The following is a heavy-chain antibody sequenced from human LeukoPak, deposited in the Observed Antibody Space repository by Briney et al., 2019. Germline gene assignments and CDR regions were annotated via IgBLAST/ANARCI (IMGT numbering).Heavy chain of an antibody. CDR1: GASVSSNSAA. CDR3: ARGPGYFQH. D-gene: IGHD2-8*02. CDR2: TYYRSKWYS. Sequence: SQTLSLTRAISGASVSSNSAAWNWVRLSPSRGLEWLGRTYYRSKWYSHYSVSVKSRITINPDTSRNQFSLQLDSVTPEDTAVYYCARGPGYFQHWGQGTLVTASS. J-gene: IGHJ1*01. V-gene: IGHV6-1*01.